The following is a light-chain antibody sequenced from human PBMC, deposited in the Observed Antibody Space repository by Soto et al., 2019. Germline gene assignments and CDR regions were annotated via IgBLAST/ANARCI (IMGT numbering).Light chain of an antibody. CDR2: AAS. J-gene: IGKJ5*01. CDR3: QHYGTSPPIT. V-gene: IGKV3-20*01. Sequence: EIVLTQSPGTLSLSPGERATLSCRASPSISNTYLAWYQQKPGQAPRLLSFAASSRANDIPERFSGSGSGTDFTLTISRLEPEDFAVYYCQHYGTSPPITFGQGTRLEIK. CDR1: PSISNTY.